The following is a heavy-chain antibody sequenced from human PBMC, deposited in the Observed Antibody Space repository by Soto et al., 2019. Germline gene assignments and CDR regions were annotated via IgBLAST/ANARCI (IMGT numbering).Heavy chain of an antibody. CDR3: AKGGYSTSAIERRIVDY. Sequence: EVQLLESGGGLVQPGGSLRLSCAASGFTFSSYAVSWVRQAPGKGLEWVSTISGSGSITYYADSVKGRFTISRDNSKNTLYLQMDSLRAADTAVYYCAKGGYSTSAIERRIVDYWGQGTLITVSS. D-gene: IGHD6-6*01. V-gene: IGHV3-23*01. J-gene: IGHJ4*02. CDR2: ISGSGSIT. CDR1: GFTFSSYA.